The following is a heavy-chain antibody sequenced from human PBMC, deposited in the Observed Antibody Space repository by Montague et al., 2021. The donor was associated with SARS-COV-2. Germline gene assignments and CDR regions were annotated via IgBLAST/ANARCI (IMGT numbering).Heavy chain of an antibody. J-gene: IGHJ5*02. CDR2: IYHSGST. CDR3: ARDCYDYGSGSYQRWFDP. CDR1: GYSISSGYY. V-gene: IGHV4-38-2*02. Sequence: SETLSLTCTVSGYSISSGYYWGWIRQPPGKGLEWIGSIYHSGSTYYNPSLKSRVPISVDTSKNQFSLKLSSVTAADTAVYYCARDCYDYGSGSYQRWFDPWGQGTLVSVSS. D-gene: IGHD3-10*01.